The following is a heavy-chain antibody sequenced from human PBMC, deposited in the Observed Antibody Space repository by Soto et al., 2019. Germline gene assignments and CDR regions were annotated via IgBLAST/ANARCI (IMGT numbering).Heavy chain of an antibody. V-gene: IGHV3-23*01. Sequence: EVQLLESGGGLVQPGGSLRLSCAASGFTFSSYAMSWVRQAPGKGLEWVSAISGSGGSTYYADSVKGRFTSSRDNSTNTLYLQMNSLRAEDTAVYYCSYSSTPFDYWGQGTLVTVSS. J-gene: IGHJ4*02. CDR1: GFTFSSYA. CDR3: SYSSTPFDY. D-gene: IGHD6-13*01. CDR2: ISGSGGST.